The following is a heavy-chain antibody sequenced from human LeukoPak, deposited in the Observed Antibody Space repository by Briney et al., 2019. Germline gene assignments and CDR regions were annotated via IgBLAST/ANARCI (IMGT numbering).Heavy chain of an antibody. V-gene: IGHV3-23*01. CDR1: GFTFSSYA. CDR2: ISDRGGYS. CDR3: AKGWLWSTYDY. J-gene: IGHJ4*02. D-gene: IGHD5-18*01. Sequence: RGSLRLSCAASGFTFSSYAMSWVRQAPGKGLEWVSGISDRGGYSYYPDSMKGRFTFSRDNSKNTLYLKMNSLRAEDTSVYYCAKGWLWSTYDYWGQGTLVTVSS.